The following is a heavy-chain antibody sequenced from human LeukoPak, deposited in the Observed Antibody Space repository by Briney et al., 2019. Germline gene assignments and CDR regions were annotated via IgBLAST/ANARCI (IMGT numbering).Heavy chain of an antibody. CDR2: IYYSGST. V-gene: IGHV4-59*01. D-gene: IGHD6-19*01. Sequence: SETLSLTCTVSGVSISSYYWSWIRQPPGKGLEWIGYIYYSGSTNYNPSLKSRVTISVDTSKNQFSLKLSSVTAADTAVYYCARAVADAVRYFDYWGQGTLVTVSS. J-gene: IGHJ4*02. CDR1: GVSISSYY. CDR3: ARAVADAVRYFDY.